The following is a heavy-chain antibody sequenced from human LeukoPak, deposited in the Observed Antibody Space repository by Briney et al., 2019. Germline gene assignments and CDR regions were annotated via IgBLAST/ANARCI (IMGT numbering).Heavy chain of an antibody. D-gene: IGHD6-19*01. Sequence: GGSLRLSCAASGFTFSSYGMHWVRQAPGKGLEWVAVISYDGSNKYYADSVKGRFTISRDNSKNTLYLQMNSLRAEDTAVYYCAKDVVKWLVRNAFDIWGQGTMVTVSS. CDR3: AKDVVKWLVRNAFDI. CDR2: ISYDGSNK. CDR1: GFTFSSYG. J-gene: IGHJ3*02. V-gene: IGHV3-30*18.